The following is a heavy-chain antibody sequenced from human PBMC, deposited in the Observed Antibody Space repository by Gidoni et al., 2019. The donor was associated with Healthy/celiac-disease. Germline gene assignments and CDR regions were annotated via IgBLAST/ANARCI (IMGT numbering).Heavy chain of an antibody. V-gene: IGHV3-33*01. CDR2: IWYDGSNK. D-gene: IGHD6-13*01. CDR3: ARARTGIAAAGKESDY. CDR1: GFTFSRYG. Sequence: QVQLVESGGGVVQPGRSLRLSCAASGFTFSRYGMHWVRQAPGKGLEWVAVIWYDGSNKYYADSVKGRFTISRDNSKNTLYLQMNSLRAEDTAVYYCARARTGIAAAGKESDYWGQGTLVTVSS. J-gene: IGHJ4*02.